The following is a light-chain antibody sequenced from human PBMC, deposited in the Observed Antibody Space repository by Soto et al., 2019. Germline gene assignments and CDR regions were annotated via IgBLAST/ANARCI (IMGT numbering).Light chain of an antibody. CDR2: NNN. J-gene: IGLJ1*01. CDR1: SSNIGPNA. V-gene: IGLV1-44*01. CDR3: AAWDDSMNGLV. Sequence: QSVLTQPPSASGTPGQKVTISCSGRSSNIGPNAVNWYQQLPGTAPKLLLYNNNQRPSGVSDRFSGSKSGTSASLAISGLQSDDEADYHCAAWDDSMNGLVFGTGTKLTVL.